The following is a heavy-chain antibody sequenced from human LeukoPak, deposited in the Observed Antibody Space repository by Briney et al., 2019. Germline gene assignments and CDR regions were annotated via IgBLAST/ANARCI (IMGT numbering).Heavy chain of an antibody. D-gene: IGHD4-17*01. Sequence: GGSLRLSCAVSGFTFSDYYMSWISQAPGKGLEWVSYISSSSSYTNYADSVKGRFTISRDNAKNSLYLQMNSLRAEDTAVYYCARVTDYGRTQNAFDIWGQGTMVTVSS. V-gene: IGHV3-11*06. CDR1: GFTFSDYY. J-gene: IGHJ3*02. CDR2: ISSSSSYT. CDR3: ARVTDYGRTQNAFDI.